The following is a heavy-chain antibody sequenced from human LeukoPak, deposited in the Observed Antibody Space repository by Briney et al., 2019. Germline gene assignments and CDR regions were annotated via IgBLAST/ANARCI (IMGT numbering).Heavy chain of an antibody. V-gene: IGHV4-4*07. CDR1: GGSISSYY. CDR3: ARIPIAPSSTSWQGWFDP. J-gene: IGHJ5*02. CDR2: IYTSGST. Sequence: PSETLSLTCTVPGGSISSYYWSWMRQPAGKGPEWIGRIYTSGSTNYNPSLKSRVTMSVDTSKNQFSLKLSSVTAADTAVYYCARIPIAPSSTSWQGWFDPWGQGTLVTVSS. D-gene: IGHD2-2*01.